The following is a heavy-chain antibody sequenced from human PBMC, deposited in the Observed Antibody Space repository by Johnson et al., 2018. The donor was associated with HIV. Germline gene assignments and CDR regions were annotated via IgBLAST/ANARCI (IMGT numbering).Heavy chain of an antibody. CDR3: AREGFVVLPAAMRLFAFDI. CDR1: GFTVSSNY. CDR2: IRYDGSNK. J-gene: IGHJ3*02. Sequence: QVQLVESGGGLIQPGGSLRLSCAASGFTVSSNYMSWVRQTPGKGLEWVAVIRYDGSNKYYADSVKGRFTISRDNAKNSLYLQMNSLRAEDTAVYYCAREGFVVLPAAMRLFAFDIWGQGTMVTVSS. D-gene: IGHD2-2*01. V-gene: IGHV3-33*08.